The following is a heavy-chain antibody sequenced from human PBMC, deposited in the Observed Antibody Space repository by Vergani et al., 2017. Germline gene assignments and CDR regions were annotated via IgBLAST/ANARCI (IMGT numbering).Heavy chain of an antibody. D-gene: IGHD3/OR15-3a*01. CDR2: MNPKSGNT. Sequence: QGQLAQSGAEVKKPGSSVKVSCKASGYNFTSFDINWVRLATGQGLEWMGWMNPKSGNTAYAAKFQGRITMTRDSSTDTAYMEMKSLRSEDTAIYFCARGVLDSKYRHNWFGPWGQGTVVTVSS. CDR1: GYNFTSFD. CDR3: ARGVLDSKYRHNWFGP. J-gene: IGHJ5*02. V-gene: IGHV1-8*01.